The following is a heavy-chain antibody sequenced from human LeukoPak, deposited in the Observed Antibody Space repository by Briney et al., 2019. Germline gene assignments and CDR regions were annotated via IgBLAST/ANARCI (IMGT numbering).Heavy chain of an antibody. CDR3: ARQVVGATCDY. CDR1: GGSISSSSYY. V-gene: IGHV4-39*01. CDR2: FYYSGST. J-gene: IGHJ4*02. Sequence: PSETLSLTCTVSGGSISSSSYYWGWIRQPPGKGLEWIGSFYYSGSTYYNPSLKSRVTISVDTSKNQFSLKLSSVTAADTAVYCCARQVVGATCDYWGQGTLVTVSS. D-gene: IGHD1-26*01.